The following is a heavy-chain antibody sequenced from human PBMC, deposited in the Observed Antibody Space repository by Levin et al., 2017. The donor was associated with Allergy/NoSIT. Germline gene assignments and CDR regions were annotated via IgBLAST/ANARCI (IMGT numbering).Heavy chain of an antibody. CDR3: TFGAYVRRSGVDV. CDR1: GFTFSNAW. CDR2: IKNKADGGTI. J-gene: IGHJ6*02. V-gene: IGHV3-15*01. D-gene: IGHD3-16*01. Sequence: GESLKISCAASGFTFSNAWMSWVRQAPGKGLEWVGHIKNKADGGTIDFAAPVKGRFTISRDDSKKTLLLQMNSLKTEDTAVYYCTFGAYVRRSGVDVWGQGTTVTVSS.